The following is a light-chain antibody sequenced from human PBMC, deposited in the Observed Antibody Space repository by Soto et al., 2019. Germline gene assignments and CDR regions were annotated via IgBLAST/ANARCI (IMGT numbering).Light chain of an antibody. CDR3: QQYDDLPLT. Sequence: EVVLTQSPATLSLSPGERATLSCRASQSVRTSLAWYQHKPGQAPRLVIYDASLRANGVPARFGGSGSGTDFTLTITNLQPEDFAIYYCQQYDDLPLTFGGGTQVEIK. V-gene: IGKV3-11*01. CDR1: QSVRTS. CDR2: DAS. J-gene: IGKJ4*01.